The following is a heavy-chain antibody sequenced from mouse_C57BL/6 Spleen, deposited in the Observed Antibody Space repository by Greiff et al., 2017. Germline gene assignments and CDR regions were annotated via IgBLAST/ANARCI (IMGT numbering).Heavy chain of an antibody. CDR2: ISYDGSN. CDR3: ARDPFTTVVATGFDY. V-gene: IGHV3-6*01. J-gene: IGHJ2*01. Sequence: EVKLQESGPGLVKPSQSLSLTCSVTGYSITSGYYWNWIRQFPGNKLEWMGYISYDGSNKYNPSPKNRISITRDTSKNQFFLKLKSVTTEDTATYYCARDPFTTVVATGFDYWGQGTTLTVAS. CDR1: GYSITSGYY. D-gene: IGHD1-1*01.